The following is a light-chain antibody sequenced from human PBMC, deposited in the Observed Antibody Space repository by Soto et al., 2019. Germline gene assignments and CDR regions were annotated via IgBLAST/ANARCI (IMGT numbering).Light chain of an antibody. Sequence: QSALTQPASVSGSRGQSITISCTGTTNDVGGYNFVSCYRQRRGKVPKLMIFEVVSRPSGVSNCFSGSKSVHTASLTISGLQVEDEGDYICNSYTTRRPLVFATGTKPPS. CDR3: NSYTTRRPLV. CDR1: TNDVGGYNF. V-gene: IGLV2-14*01. J-gene: IGLJ1*01. CDR2: EVV.